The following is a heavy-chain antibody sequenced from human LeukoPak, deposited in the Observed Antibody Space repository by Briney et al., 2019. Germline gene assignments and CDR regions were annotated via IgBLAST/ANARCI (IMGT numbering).Heavy chain of an antibody. CDR3: AKVDYSSGWYGELIDY. D-gene: IGHD6-19*01. CDR2: INPDGSRT. J-gene: IGHJ4*02. V-gene: IGHV3-74*01. CDR1: GFTFSAYW. Sequence: RSGGSLRLSCAASGFTFSAYWMHWVRQAPGKGLVWVSRINPDGSRTTYADSVKGRFTISRDDSKNTLYLQMNSLRAEDTAVYYCAKVDYSSGWYGELIDYWGQGTLVTVSS.